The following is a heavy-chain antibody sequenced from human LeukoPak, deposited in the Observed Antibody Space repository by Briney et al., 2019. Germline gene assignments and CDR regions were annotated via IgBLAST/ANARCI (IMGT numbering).Heavy chain of an antibody. CDR3: ARAPYMRTLYMDV. D-gene: IGHD1-14*01. CDR2: IKQDGTEK. J-gene: IGHJ6*03. CDR1: GFTFSSYW. V-gene: IGHV3-7*01. Sequence: GGSLRLSCAASGFTFSSYWMSWVRQAPGKGLEWVANIKQDGTEKYYVDSVKGRFTISRDNAKNSLYLQMNSLRAEDTAVYYCARAPYMRTLYMDVWGKGTTVTVSS.